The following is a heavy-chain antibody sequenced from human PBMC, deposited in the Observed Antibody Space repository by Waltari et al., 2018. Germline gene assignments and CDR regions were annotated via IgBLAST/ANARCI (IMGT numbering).Heavy chain of an antibody. D-gene: IGHD5-12*01. V-gene: IGHV3-23*01. CDR1: GFTFRSYA. CDR2: IGVSGDFT. Sequence: EVQLLQSGGGSVQPGRSLRLSCGASGFTFRSYAMSWVRQAPGKGVGWVSSIGVSGDFTAFADSVKGRFTISRDNRRSTLFLQMNSLRAVDTAVYYCVISRAGDYDYRYWGQGTLVTVSS. J-gene: IGHJ4*02. CDR3: VISRAGDYDYRY.